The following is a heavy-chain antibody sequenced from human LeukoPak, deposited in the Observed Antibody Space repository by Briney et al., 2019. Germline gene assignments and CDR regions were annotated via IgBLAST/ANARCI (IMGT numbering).Heavy chain of an antibody. J-gene: IGHJ4*02. CDR2: ISAYNGNT. CDR1: GYTFTSYG. D-gene: IGHD2-2*01. CDR3: ARHRYCSSTSCYDGRIDY. V-gene: IGHV1-18*01. Sequence: ASVKVSCKASGYTFTSYGISWVRQAPGQGLEWMGWISAYNGNTNYAQKLQGRVTMTTDTSTSTAYMELRSLRSDDTAVYYCARHRYCSSTSCYDGRIDYWGQGTLVTVSS.